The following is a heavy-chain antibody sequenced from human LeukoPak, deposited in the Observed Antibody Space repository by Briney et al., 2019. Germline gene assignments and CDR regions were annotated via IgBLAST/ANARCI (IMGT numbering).Heavy chain of an antibody. CDR1: GGSISSYY. CDR3: ARGNYDIVTGYRVLDY. V-gene: IGHV4-4*07. D-gene: IGHD3-9*01. CDR2: LYPSGST. J-gene: IGHJ4*02. Sequence: SETLSLTCTVSGGSISSYYWSWIRQPAGKGLEWIGRLYPSGSTNYNPSLKSRATMSVDTSKNQFSLKLSSVTAADTAVYYCARGNYDIVTGYRVLDYWGQGTLVTVSP.